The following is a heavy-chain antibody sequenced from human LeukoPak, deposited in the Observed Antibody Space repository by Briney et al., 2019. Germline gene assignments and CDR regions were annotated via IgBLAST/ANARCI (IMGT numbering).Heavy chain of an antibody. CDR1: GYTFTGYY. J-gene: IGHJ4*02. D-gene: IGHD6-19*01. CDR3: ARDLTGWASSGWYRDFDY. CDR2: INPNSGGT. Sequence: GASVKVSCKASGYTFTGYYMHWVRQAPGQGLEWMGWINPNSGGTNYAQKFQGRVTMTRDTSISTAYMELSRLRSDDTAVYYCARDLTGWASSGWYRDFDYWGQGTPVTVSS. V-gene: IGHV1-2*02.